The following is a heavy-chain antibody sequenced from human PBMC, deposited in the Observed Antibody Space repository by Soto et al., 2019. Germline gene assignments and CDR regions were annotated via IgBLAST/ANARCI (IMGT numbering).Heavy chain of an antibody. CDR2: IYPGDSDT. V-gene: IGHV5-51*01. J-gene: IGHJ4*02. Sequence: GESLKISCKGSGYSFTSYWIGWVRQMPGKGLEWMGIIYPGDSDTRYSPSFQGQVTISADKSISTAYLQWSSLKASDTAMYYCARHVGAGYYSGGSCYSEYDYWGQGTLVTVSS. CDR3: ARHVGAGYYSGGSCYSEYDY. CDR1: GYSFTSYW. D-gene: IGHD2-15*01.